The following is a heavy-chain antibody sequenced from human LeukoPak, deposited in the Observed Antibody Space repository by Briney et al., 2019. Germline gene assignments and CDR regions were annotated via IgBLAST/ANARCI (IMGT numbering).Heavy chain of an antibody. CDR2: IRQDGSVQ. CDR3: AREKQDADAFDI. V-gene: IGHV3-7*01. CDR1: GFTFSRYW. D-gene: IGHD1/OR15-1a*01. J-gene: IGHJ3*02. Sequence: GGSLRLSCAASGFTFSRYWMSWVRQAPGKGLEWVANIRQDGSVQNYVDSVKGRFTISRDNPKNSVYLQMSSLRAEDTAVYYCAREKQDADAFDIWGQGTMVTVSS.